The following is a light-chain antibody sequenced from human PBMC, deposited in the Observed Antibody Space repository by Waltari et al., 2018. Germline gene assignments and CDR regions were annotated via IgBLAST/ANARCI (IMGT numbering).Light chain of an antibody. CDR3: QESQT. CDR2: WVS. Sequence: QVTQSPSTLPASVGDRVTITGRASPYTVNQLAWYQQKPGKAPKLLINWVSTLQSGVPSRFSGSGSGTEFSLTISSVQPDDVATYYCQESQTFGPGTRV. V-gene: IGKV1-5*03. CDR1: PYTVNQ. J-gene: IGKJ1*01.